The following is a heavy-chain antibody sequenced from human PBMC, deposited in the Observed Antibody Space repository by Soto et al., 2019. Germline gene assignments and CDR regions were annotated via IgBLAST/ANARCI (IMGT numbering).Heavy chain of an antibody. CDR3: ATSNWFDP. CDR2: IYYSGST. V-gene: IGHV4-39*01. J-gene: IGHJ5*02. CDR1: GGSISSRGYY. Sequence: QLQLQESGPGLVKPSETLSLTCTVSGGSISSRGYYWGWIRQPPGKGLEWIGTIYYSGSTYYNPSLKSRVTISVDTSKNQLSLKLSSVNAADTAVYYCATSNWFDPWGQGTLVTVSS.